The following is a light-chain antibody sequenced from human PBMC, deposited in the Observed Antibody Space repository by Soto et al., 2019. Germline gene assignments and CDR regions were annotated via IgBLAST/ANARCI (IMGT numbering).Light chain of an antibody. CDR2: STS. J-gene: IGLJ1*01. V-gene: IGLV7-43*01. CDR3: LLCYGDAHV. Sequence: QAVVTQEPSLTVSPGGTVTLTCASSTGAVTSAYYPNWFQQKPGQAPRALIYSTSNKNSWTPARFSGSLLGDKAALAVSGVQGGGEAEYYGLLCYGDAHVFGTGTKVTVL. CDR1: TGAVTSAYY.